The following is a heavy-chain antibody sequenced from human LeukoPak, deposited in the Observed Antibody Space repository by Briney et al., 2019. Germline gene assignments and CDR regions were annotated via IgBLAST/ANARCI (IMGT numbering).Heavy chain of an antibody. D-gene: IGHD3-10*01. CDR1: GGSISSYY. CDR2: IYYSGST. CDR3: ASSFTSGSGSTFDY. V-gene: IGHV4-59*01. J-gene: IGHJ4*02. Sequence: SEPLSLTCTVSGGSISSYYWSWIRQPPGKGLEWIGYIYYSGSTNYNPSLKSRVTISVDTSKNQFSLKLSSVTAADTAVYYCASSFTSGSGSTFDYWGQGTLVTVSS.